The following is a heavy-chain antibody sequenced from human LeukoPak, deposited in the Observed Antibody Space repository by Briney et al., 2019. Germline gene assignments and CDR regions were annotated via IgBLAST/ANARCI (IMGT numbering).Heavy chain of an antibody. CDR2: ISYDGSNK. CDR1: GFTFSSYA. D-gene: IGHD3-22*01. J-gene: IGHJ5*02. Sequence: GGSLRLSCAASGFTFSSYAMHWVRQAPGKGLEWVAVISYDGSNKYYADSVKGRFTISRDNSKNTLYLQMNSLRAEDTAVYYCARERLGYYDSSGYSWFDPWGQGTLVTVSS. V-gene: IGHV3-30-3*01. CDR3: ARERLGYYDSSGYSWFDP.